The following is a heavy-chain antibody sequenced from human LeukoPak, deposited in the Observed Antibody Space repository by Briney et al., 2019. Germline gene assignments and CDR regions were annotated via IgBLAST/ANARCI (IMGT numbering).Heavy chain of an antibody. V-gene: IGHV4-4*07. Sequence: SETLSLTCTVSGGSIRDKWWSWVRQPAGKGLEWIGRIWSSGSTSYNPSLKSRVTMSVDTSKNQFSLKLSSVTAADTAVYYCARSIDYWGQGTLVTVSS. J-gene: IGHJ4*02. CDR3: ARSIDY. CDR1: GGSIRDKW. CDR2: IWSSGST.